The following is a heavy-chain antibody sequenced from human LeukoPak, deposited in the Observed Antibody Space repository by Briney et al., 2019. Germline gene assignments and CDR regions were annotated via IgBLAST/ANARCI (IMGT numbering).Heavy chain of an antibody. CDR1: GYTFTGYY. CDR2: INPSSGGT. J-gene: IGHJ4*02. D-gene: IGHD6-13*01. V-gene: IGHV1-2*04. Sequence: GASVKVSCKASGYTFTGYYMHWVRQAPGQGLGWMGWINPSSGGTNYAQKFQGWVTMTRDTSISTAYMELSRLRSDDTAVYYCARAVNALQSIAAAYDYWGQGTLVTVSS. CDR3: ARAVNALQSIAAAYDY.